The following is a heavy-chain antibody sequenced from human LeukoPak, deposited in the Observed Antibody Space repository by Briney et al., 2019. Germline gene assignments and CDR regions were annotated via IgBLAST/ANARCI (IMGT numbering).Heavy chain of an antibody. CDR1: GVSINSSSFY. CDR2: IYYSGST. CDR3: ASVKWELGS. J-gene: IGHJ5*02. Sequence: SETLSLTCTVSGVSINSSSFYWGWLPPPPGKGLEWIGSIYYSGSTYYNPSLKSRVTISVDTSKNQFSLKLSSVTAADTAVYYCASVKWELGSWGQGTLVTVSS. V-gene: IGHV4-39*01. D-gene: IGHD1-26*01.